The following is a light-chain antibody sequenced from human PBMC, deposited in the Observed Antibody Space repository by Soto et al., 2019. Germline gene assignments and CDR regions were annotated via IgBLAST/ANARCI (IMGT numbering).Light chain of an antibody. CDR1: QSVSRY. Sequence: EIGLTQSPATLSLSPGERATLSCRASQSVSRYLAWYQQKPGQAPRLLIYDTSHRATGIPARFSGSGSGTDFTLTISRLEPEDFTGYYCQQRSSWPTFGGGTKVEIK. CDR2: DTS. J-gene: IGKJ4*01. V-gene: IGKV3-11*01. CDR3: QQRSSWPT.